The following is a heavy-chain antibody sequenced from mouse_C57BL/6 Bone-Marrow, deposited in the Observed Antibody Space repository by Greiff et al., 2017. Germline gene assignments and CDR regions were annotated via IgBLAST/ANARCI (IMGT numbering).Heavy chain of an antibody. CDR1: GYTFTSYW. Sequence: QVQLQQPGAELVKPGASVKVSCKASGYTFTSYWMHWVKQRPGQGLEWIGRIHPSDSETNYNQKFKGKATLTVDKSSSTAYMQLSSLTSEDSAVYYCAIAFLYYDYALYYFDYWGQGTTLTVSS. CDR2: IHPSDSET. D-gene: IGHD2-4*01. V-gene: IGHV1-74*01. J-gene: IGHJ2*01. CDR3: AIAFLYYDYALYYFDY.